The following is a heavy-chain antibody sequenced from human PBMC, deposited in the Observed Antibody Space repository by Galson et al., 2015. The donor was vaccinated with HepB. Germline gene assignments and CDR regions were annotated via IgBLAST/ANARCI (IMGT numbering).Heavy chain of an antibody. D-gene: IGHD3-10*01. CDR2: ITTTSDA. CDR1: GFTFSDYY. CDR3: GTRGYYARPWGPYYYYAMDI. V-gene: IGHV3-11*06. J-gene: IGHJ6*02. Sequence: SLRLSCAASGFTFSDYYMTWIRQAPGKGLEWIAYITTTSDARYADSVEGRFAISRDNAKNSLYLQMNSLRAEDTAVYYCGTRGYYARPWGPYYYYAMDIWGQGTTVTVSS.